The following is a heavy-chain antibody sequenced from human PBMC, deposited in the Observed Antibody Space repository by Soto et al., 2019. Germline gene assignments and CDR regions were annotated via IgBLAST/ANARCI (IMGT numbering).Heavy chain of an antibody. V-gene: IGHV2-70*01. Sequence: SGPTLVNPTQTLTLTCTFSGFSLSSIGMCVSWIRQPPGKALEWLALIDWDGDEYYSTSLETRLTISKDTSKNQVVLTMSNMDPVDTATYYCARSITSSGFFNWFDSWGQRTLVTVSS. CDR2: IDWDGDE. CDR3: ARSITSSGFFNWFDS. D-gene: IGHD6-19*01. CDR1: GFSLSSIGMC. J-gene: IGHJ5*01.